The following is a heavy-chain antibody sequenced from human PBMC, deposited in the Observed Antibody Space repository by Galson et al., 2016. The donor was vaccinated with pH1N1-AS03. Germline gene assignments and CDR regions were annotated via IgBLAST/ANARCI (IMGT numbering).Heavy chain of an antibody. D-gene: IGHD2-15*01. Sequence: QSGAEVTKPGESLKISCKGSGYSFISYWIGWVRQMPGKGLELLGIIYPSDSDIRYSPSFQGQITISVDKTITTAFLQWTSLKPSDTGLYYCARLPVSATDPLYHFDLWGQGALVTVSS. J-gene: IGHJ4*02. V-gene: IGHV5-51*01. CDR1: GYSFISYW. CDR2: IYPSDSDI. CDR3: ARLPVSATDPLYHFDL.